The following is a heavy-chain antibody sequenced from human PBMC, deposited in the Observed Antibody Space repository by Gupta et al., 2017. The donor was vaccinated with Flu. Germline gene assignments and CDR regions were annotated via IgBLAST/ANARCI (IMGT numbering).Heavy chain of an antibody. V-gene: IGHV4-34*01. CDR3: ARVYLYSSSWYLRYFDL. D-gene: IGHD6-13*01. CDR2: INHSGST. Sequence: QVQLQQWGAGLLKPSETLSLTCAVYGGSFSGYYWSWIRQPPGKGLEWIGEINHSGSTNYNPSLKSRVTISVDTSKNQFSLKLSSVTAADTAVYYCARVYLYSSSWYLRYFDLWGRGTLVTVSS. CDR1: GGSFSGYY. J-gene: IGHJ2*01.